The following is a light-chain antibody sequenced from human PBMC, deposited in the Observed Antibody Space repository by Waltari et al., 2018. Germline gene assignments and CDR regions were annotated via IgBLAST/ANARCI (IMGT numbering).Light chain of an antibody. J-gene: IGKJ2*01. CDR3: QQYYSIPYT. CDR2: WAS. Sequence: DIVMTQSPDSLAVSLGERATINCKSSQSVLYSSNNKNYLAWYRQKPGKPPELLIYWASSRESGVPDRFSGSGSGTDFALTISSLQAEDVAVYYCQQYYSIPYTFGQGTKLEIK. V-gene: IGKV4-1*01. CDR1: QSVLYSSNNKNY.